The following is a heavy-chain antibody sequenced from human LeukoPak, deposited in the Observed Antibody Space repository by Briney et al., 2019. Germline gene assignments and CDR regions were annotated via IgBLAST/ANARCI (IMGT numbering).Heavy chain of an antibody. V-gene: IGHV3-9*01. CDR2: ISWNSGSI. J-gene: IGHJ4*02. Sequence: PGGSLRLSCAASGFTFDDYAMHWVRQAPGKGLEWVSGISWNSGSIGYADSVKGRFTISRDNAKNSLYLQMNSLRAEDTALYYCAKVGDCSSTSCYDGFDYWGQGTLVTVSS. D-gene: IGHD2-2*01. CDR1: GFTFDDYA. CDR3: AKVGDCSSTSCYDGFDY.